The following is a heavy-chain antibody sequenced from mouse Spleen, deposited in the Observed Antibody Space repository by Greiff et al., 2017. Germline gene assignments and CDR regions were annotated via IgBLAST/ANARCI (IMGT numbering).Heavy chain of an antibody. J-gene: IGHJ2*01. CDR3: ASYGSSLDF. Sequence: DVMLVESGGDLVKPGGSLKLSCAASGFTFSSYGMSWVRQTPDKRLEWVATISSGGSYTYYPDSVKGRFTISRDNAKNTLYLQMSSLKSEDTAMYYCASYGSSLDFWGQGTTLTVSS. V-gene: IGHV5-6*02. D-gene: IGHD1-1*01. CDR2: ISSGGSYT. CDR1: GFTFSSYG.